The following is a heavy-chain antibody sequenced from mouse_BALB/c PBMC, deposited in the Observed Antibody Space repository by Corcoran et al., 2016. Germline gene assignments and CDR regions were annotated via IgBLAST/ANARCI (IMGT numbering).Heavy chain of an antibody. CDR3: ARGSSGYLYYYAMDY. V-gene: IGHV1S136*01. D-gene: IGHD3-1*01. CDR2: INPYNDGT. Sequence: EVQLQQSGPELVKPGASVKMSCKASGYTFTSYVMHWVKQKPGQGLEWIGYINPYNDGTKYNEKFKGKATLTSDKSSSTAYMELSSLTSEDSAVYYCARGSSGYLYYYAMDYWGQGTSVTVSS. J-gene: IGHJ4*01. CDR1: GYTFTSYV.